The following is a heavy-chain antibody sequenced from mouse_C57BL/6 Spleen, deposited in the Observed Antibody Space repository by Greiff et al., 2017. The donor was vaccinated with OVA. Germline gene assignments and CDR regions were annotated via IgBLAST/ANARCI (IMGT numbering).Heavy chain of an antibody. J-gene: IGHJ2*01. Sequence: QVQLQQPGAELVMPGASVKLSCKASGYTFTSYWMHWVKQRPGQGLEWIGEIDPSDSYTNYNQKFKGKSTLTVDKSSSTAYMQLSSLTSEDSAVYYCARNPYLDYWGQGTTLTVSS. CDR2: IDPSDSYT. V-gene: IGHV1-69*01. CDR3: ARNPYLDY. CDR1: GYTFTSYW.